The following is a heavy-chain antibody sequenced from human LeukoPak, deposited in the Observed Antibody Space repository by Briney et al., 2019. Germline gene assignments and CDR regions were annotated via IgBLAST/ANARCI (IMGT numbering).Heavy chain of an antibody. CDR3: ARDPGTIFDVLNFHFDV. Sequence: GGSLRLACAASGFTFSRYVMQWVRQTPGKGREWVAILSSDGDNKLYAHFVQGRYTISRDKEKNTLYLQMDSLTAEDTAFYYCARDPGTIFDVLNFHFDVWGQGTLVTVSS. CDR2: LSSDGDNK. D-gene: IGHD3-3*01. V-gene: IGHV3-30-3*01. CDR1: GFTFSRYV. J-gene: IGHJ4*02.